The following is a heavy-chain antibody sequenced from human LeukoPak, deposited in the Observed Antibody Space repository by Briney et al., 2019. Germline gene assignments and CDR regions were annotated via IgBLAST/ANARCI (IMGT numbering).Heavy chain of an antibody. Sequence: GESLKISCKGSGYSFTSYWIGWVRQMPGKGLEWMGIIYPGDSDTRYSPSFRGQVTISADKSISTACLQWSSLKASDTAMYYCAMKYSSGYSYFDYWGQGTLVTVSS. V-gene: IGHV5-51*01. J-gene: IGHJ4*02. CDR1: GYSFTSYW. D-gene: IGHD3-22*01. CDR3: AMKYSSGYSYFDY. CDR2: IYPGDSDT.